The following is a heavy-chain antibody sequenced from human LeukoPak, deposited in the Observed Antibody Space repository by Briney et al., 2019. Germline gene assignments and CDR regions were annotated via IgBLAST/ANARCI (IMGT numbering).Heavy chain of an antibody. CDR2: FYTSGTP. CDR1: GGSISRGSYH. Sequence: SETLSLTCTVSGGSISRGSYHWNWIRQPAGKGLEWIGRFYTSGTPNYNPSLKSRVTILVDTSRNQFSLKLSSVTAADTAVYYCRAGMDVWGKGTTVTVSS. CDR3: RAGMDV. J-gene: IGHJ6*03. V-gene: IGHV4-61*02.